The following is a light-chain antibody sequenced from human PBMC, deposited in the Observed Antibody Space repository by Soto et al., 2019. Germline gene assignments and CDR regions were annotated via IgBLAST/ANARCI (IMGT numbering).Light chain of an antibody. J-gene: IGKJ1*01. Sequence: DTQMTQSPTTLAASAGTRVTLXXRARQRISTWWAWYQQKPGKAPKXLIYGASTLESGVPSRFSGSGAGTEFTLTISSLQPDDFATFYCRQYNSHSPTFGQGTKVDI. CDR2: GAS. V-gene: IGKV1-5*01. CDR1: QRISTW. CDR3: RQYNSHSPT.